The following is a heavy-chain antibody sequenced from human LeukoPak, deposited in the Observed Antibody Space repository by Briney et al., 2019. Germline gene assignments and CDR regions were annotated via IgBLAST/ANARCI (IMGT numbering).Heavy chain of an antibody. CDR2: IIPILGIA. D-gene: IGHD5-18*01. CDR3: ARDRRPELPGYSYGNDY. J-gene: IGHJ4*02. Sequence: SVKVSCKASGGTFSSYAISWVRQAAGQGLEWMGRIIPILGIANYAQKFQGRVTITADKSTSTPYMELSSLRSEDTAVYYFARDRRPELPGYSYGNDYWGQGTLVTVPS. CDR1: GGTFSSYA. V-gene: IGHV1-69*04.